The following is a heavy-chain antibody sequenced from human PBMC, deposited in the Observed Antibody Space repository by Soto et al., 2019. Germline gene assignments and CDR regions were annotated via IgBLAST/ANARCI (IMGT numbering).Heavy chain of an antibody. CDR3: VKLGYSYGLDYYYGMDV. CDR2: ISSNGGST. V-gene: IGHV3-64D*06. J-gene: IGHJ6*02. CDR1: GFSFSDFY. Sequence: PGGSLRLSCAASGFSFSDFYMTWIRQAPGKGLEYVSAISSNGGSTYYADSVKGRFTISRDNSKNTLYLQMSSLRAEDTAVYYCVKLGYSYGLDYYYGMDVWGQGTTVTVSS. D-gene: IGHD5-18*01.